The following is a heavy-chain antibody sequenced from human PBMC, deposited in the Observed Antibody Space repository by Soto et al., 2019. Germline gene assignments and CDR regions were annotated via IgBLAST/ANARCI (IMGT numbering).Heavy chain of an antibody. J-gene: IGHJ4*02. D-gene: IGHD4-17*01. CDR2: IYYSGGT. V-gene: IGHV4-30-4*01. CDR3: ARDVGDYDYFDY. CDR1: GGPISSGDYY. Sequence: SETLSLTCTVSGGPISSGDYYWSWIRQPPGKGLEWIGYIYYSGGTYYNPSLKSRVTISVDTSKNQFSLKLSSVTAADTAVYYCARDVGDYDYFDYWAQRTLVTVSS.